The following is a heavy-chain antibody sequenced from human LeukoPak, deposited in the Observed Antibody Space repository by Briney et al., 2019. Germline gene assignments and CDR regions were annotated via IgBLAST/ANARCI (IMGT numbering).Heavy chain of an antibody. V-gene: IGHV3-23*01. Sequence: GGSLRLSCAASGFTFSSYAMNWVRQAPGKGLEWVSAIGGSGASTYYADSVKGRFTISRDNSKNTLYLQMNSLRAEDTAVYYCARKAGYYYGSGDYWGQGTLVTVSS. CDR2: IGGSGAST. CDR3: ARKAGYYYGSGDY. CDR1: GFTFSSYA. D-gene: IGHD3-10*01. J-gene: IGHJ4*02.